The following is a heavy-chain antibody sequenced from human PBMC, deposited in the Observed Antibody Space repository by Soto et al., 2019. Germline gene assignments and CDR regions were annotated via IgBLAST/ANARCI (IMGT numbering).Heavy chain of an antibody. CDR2: ISGSGGST. V-gene: IGHV3-23*01. CDR3: ARDSITIFGVVIREEDY. J-gene: IGHJ4*02. CDR1: GFTFSSYA. D-gene: IGHD3-3*01. Sequence: EVQLLESGGGLVQPGGSLRLSCAASGFTFSSYAMSWVRQAPGKGLEWVSAISGSGGSTYYADSVKGRFTISRDNSKSTLYLQMNSLRAEDTAVYYCARDSITIFGVVIREEDYWGQGTLVTVSS.